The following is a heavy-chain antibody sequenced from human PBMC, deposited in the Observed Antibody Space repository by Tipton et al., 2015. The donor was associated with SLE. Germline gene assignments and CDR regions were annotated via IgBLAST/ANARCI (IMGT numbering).Heavy chain of an antibody. CDR1: GGSISSSSYY. D-gene: IGHD6-19*01. V-gene: IGHV4-39*01. J-gene: IGHJ3*02. CDR2: IYYSGST. CDR3: ARLFIAVAGTGNAFDI. Sequence: LRLSCTVSGGSISSSSYYWGWIRQPPGKGLEWIGSIYYSGSTYYNPSLKSRVTISVDTSKNQFSLKLSSVTAADTVVYYCARLFIAVAGTGNAFDIWGQGAMVTVSS.